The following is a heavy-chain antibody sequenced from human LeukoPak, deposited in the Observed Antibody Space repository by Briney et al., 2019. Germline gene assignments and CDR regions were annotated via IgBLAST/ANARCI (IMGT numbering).Heavy chain of an antibody. CDR2: VSGSGGST. J-gene: IGHJ6*02. CDR1: GFTFRSYA. D-gene: IGHD6-19*01. V-gene: IGHV3-23*01. CDR3: AKHQQWLLCRDYYYGMDV. Sequence: GGSLRLSCAASGFTFRSYAMSWVRQAPGKGLEWVSTVSGSGGSTYYADSVKGRFTVSRDTSKNTLYLQMSSLRAEDTAVYYCAKHQQWLLCRDYYYGMDVWGQGTTVTVSS.